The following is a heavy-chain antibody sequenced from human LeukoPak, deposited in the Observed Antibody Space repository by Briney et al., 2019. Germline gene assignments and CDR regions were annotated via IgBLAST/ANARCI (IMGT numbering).Heavy chain of an antibody. D-gene: IGHD5-18*01. CDR2: INHSGST. J-gene: IGHJ5*02. CDR1: GGSFSGYY. V-gene: IGHV4-34*01. Sequence: SETLSLTCAVYGGSFSGYYWSWIRQPPGKGLEWIGEINHSGSTNYNPSLKSRVTISVDTSKNQFSLKLSSVTAADTAVYYCARGVSYGSFNWFDPWGQGTLVTVSS. CDR3: ARGVSYGSFNWFDP.